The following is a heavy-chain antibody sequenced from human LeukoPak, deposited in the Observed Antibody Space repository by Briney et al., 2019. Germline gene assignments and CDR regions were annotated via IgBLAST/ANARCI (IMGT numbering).Heavy chain of an antibody. CDR1: GGSFSGYY. Sequence: AETLSLTCAVYGGSFSGYYWSWIRQPPGKGLEWIGEINHSGSTNYNPSLKSRVTISVDTSKNQFSLKMSSVTAAGTAVYDCPTYAMRARRKGADYWGQGTLVTVST. V-gene: IGHV4-34*01. CDR2: INHSGST. CDR3: PTYAMRARRKGADY. D-gene: IGHD3-16*01. J-gene: IGHJ4*02.